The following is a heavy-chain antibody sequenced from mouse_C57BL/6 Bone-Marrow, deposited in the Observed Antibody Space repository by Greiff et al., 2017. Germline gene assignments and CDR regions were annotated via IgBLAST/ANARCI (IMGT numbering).Heavy chain of an antibody. CDR1: GYTFTDYE. J-gene: IGHJ1*03. Sequence: VQLQQSGAELVRPGASVTLSCKASGYTFTDYEMHWVKQTPVHGLEWLGAIDPETGGTAYNQKFKGKGILTADKSTSTAYMELRSLTSEDSAVYYCTRGGYWYVDVWGTGTTVTVSS. CDR2: IDPETGGT. CDR3: TRGGYWYVDV. V-gene: IGHV1-15*01.